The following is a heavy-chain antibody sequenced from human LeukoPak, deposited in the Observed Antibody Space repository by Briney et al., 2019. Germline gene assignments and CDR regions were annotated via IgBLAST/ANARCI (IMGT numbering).Heavy chain of an antibody. CDR1: GGSISSSSYY. CDR2: VYYSGTT. D-gene: IGHD6-13*01. V-gene: IGHV4-39*07. Sequence: SETLSLTCSVSGGSISSSSYYWGWIRQPPGKGLEWIGSVYYSGTTYYNPSLKSRVTISVATSKNQFSLKLSSVTAADTAVYYCARELTTLAAAGFVSDDAFDIWGQGTMVTVPS. CDR3: ARELTTLAAAGFVSDDAFDI. J-gene: IGHJ3*02.